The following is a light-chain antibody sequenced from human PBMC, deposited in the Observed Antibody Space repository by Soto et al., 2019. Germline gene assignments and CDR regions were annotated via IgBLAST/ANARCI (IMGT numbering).Light chain of an antibody. V-gene: IGKV1-5*01. CDR3: QQYTNTNSPWM. CDR2: DAS. Sequence: DIKVTQSPPTLSASVGDRVTIPCRASQTITTWMAWYQQKPGKAPKLLVYDASTLQSGVATRFSGSGSGTEFTLIISGLQPEDSATYYCQQYTNTNSPWMFGQGTKVDIK. J-gene: IGKJ1*01. CDR1: QTITTW.